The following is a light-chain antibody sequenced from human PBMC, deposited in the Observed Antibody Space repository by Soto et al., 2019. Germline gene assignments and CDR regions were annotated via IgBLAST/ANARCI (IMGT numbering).Light chain of an antibody. Sequence: DIQMTQSPSSLSASLGDRVTITGWASKSMSSYLNWYQQKPGKAPKLLIYAASSLQSGVPSRFSGSGSGTDFTLTISRLQPEDFATHYCKHSYSTSAYPFGHGTKLQIK. CDR1: KSMSSY. V-gene: IGKV1-39*01. J-gene: IGKJ2*01. CDR3: KHSYSTSAYP. CDR2: AAS.